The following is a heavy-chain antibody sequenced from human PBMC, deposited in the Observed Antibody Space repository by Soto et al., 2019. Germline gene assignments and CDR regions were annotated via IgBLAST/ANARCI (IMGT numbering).Heavy chain of an antibody. CDR3: ATTIASGWRDDFDI. D-gene: IGHD6-19*01. J-gene: IGHJ3*02. CDR2: IYPGDSDT. CDR1: GYRFTNYW. Sequence: GESLKISCKGSGYRFTNYWIGWVRQMPGKGLEWMGIIYPGDSDTRYSPSFQGQVTISADKSITTSYLQWSSLKASDTAMYYCATTIASGWRDDFDIWGQGTMVTVSS. V-gene: IGHV5-51*01.